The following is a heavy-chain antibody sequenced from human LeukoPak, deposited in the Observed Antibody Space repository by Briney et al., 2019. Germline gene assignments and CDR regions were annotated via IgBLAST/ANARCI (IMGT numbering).Heavy chain of an antibody. Sequence: SETLSLTCTVSGGSISSGGYYWSWIRQPPGKGLEWIGYIYHSGSTYYNPSLKSRVTISVDRSKNQFSLKLSSVTAADTAVYYCARDSLTDALDYWGQGTLVTVSS. V-gene: IGHV4-30-2*01. CDR3: ARDSLTDALDY. CDR2: IYHSGST. CDR1: GGSISSGGYY. J-gene: IGHJ4*02.